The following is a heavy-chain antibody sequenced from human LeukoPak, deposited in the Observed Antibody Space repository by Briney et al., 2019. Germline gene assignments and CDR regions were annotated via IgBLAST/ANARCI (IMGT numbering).Heavy chain of an antibody. D-gene: IGHD7-27*01. J-gene: IGHJ5*02. CDR2: IYYSGST. CDR3: ARDSAGDYWLDP. V-gene: IGHV4-59*01. CDR1: SGPISGFH. Sequence: SETLSLTCTVSSGPISGFHWNWLRHPPGKGREWFGPIYYSGSTSFNGSLKTRITMSVDTSKNQFSLKLTYVTTADTAVYFCARDSAGDYWLDPWGQGTPVTVSS.